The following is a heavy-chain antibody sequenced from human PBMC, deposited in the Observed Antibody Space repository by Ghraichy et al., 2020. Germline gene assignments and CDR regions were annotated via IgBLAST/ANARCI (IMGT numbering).Heavy chain of an antibody. J-gene: IGHJ4*02. CDR1: GYTFTSYG. Sequence: ASVKVSCKASGYTFTSYGISWVRQAPGQGLEWMGWISTYNGNTNYAQKLQGRVTMTTDTSTSTAYMELRSLRSNDTAVYYCARDVGITAARATDYWGQGTLVTVSS. V-gene: IGHV1-18*04. CDR3: ARDVGITAARATDY. D-gene: IGHD6-13*01. CDR2: ISTYNGNT.